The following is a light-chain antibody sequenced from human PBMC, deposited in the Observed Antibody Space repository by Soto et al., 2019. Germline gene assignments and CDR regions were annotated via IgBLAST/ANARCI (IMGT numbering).Light chain of an antibody. J-gene: IGLJ1*01. CDR2: GNN. CDR1: SANVGAGYD. CDR3: HAYDIRLSGFV. V-gene: IGLV1-40*01. Sequence: QSVPKQPRSVSMAPGQRITISCTGRSANVGAGYDVHYYQELPGRAPKLLIGGNNNRPSGGPDRFSGSKSGTAASLAITGLRAEDEADYSCHAYDIRLSGFVFGTGTKVSVL.